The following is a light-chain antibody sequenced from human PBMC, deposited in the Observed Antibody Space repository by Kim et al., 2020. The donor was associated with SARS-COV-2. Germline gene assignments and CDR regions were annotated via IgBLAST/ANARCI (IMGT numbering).Light chain of an antibody. V-gene: IGLV2-14*03. CDR3: TSYTGADTVV. CDR1: SSLVGDYNY. J-gene: IGLJ2*01. Sequence: GQSITISCTGTSSLVGDYNYVSWYQQRPDKAPKLIMYDVSDRPSGVSTHFSGSKSGNTASLTISGLQAADEADYYCTSYTGADTVVFGGGTKLTVL. CDR2: DVS.